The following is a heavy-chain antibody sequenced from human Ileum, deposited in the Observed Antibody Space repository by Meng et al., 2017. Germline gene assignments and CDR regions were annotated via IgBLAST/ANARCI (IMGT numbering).Heavy chain of an antibody. D-gene: IGHD2-15*01. V-gene: IGHV3-23*01. J-gene: IGHJ4*02. Sequence: EVQQWESGGGLVLPGGSLKPSCAASGFIFSDYAMTWVRQAPGKGLEWVSGISSSGSGTYYADSVKGRFTSSRDNSKNTLTLQMDSLRAEDTAIYYCAKEKVGVAGSPDDWGQGTLVTVSS. CDR2: ISSSGSGT. CDR3: AKEKVGVAGSPDD. CDR1: GFIFSDYA.